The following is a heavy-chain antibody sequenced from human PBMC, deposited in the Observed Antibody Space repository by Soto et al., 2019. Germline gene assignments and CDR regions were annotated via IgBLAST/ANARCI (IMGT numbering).Heavy chain of an antibody. CDR1: GYTFTSYG. D-gene: IGHD2-15*01. Sequence: QVQLVQSGAEVKKPGASVKVSCKASGYTFTSYGISWVRQAPGQGLEWMGWISAYNGNTNYAQKLQGRVTMTTDTXXXXXXXXXXSXXSDDTAVYYCARFMGRGGYWGQGTLVTVSS. CDR3: ARFMGRGGY. J-gene: IGHJ4*02. V-gene: IGHV1-18*01. CDR2: ISAYNGNT.